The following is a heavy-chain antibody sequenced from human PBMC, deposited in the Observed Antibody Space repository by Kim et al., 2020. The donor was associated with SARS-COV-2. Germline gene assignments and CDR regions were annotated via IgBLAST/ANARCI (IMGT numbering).Heavy chain of an antibody. D-gene: IGHD2-15*01. CDR2: IKEVGTAK. CDR1: GFSLTTNW. V-gene: IGHV3-7*01. J-gene: IGHJ4*02. Sequence: GGSLRLSCVASGFSLTTNWMSWVRQAPGKGLVWVAKIKEVGTAKYYGYSVEGRFTISRDNAKNSLYLQMNSLSAEDTAVYYCARDRRYSLDYWGQGTLVTVSS. CDR3: ARDRRYSLDY.